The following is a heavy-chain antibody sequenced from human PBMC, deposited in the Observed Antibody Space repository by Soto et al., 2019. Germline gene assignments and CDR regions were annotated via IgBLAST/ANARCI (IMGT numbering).Heavy chain of an antibody. J-gene: IGHJ3*02. CDR3: ARVAYDAFDI. D-gene: IGHD3-16*01. Sequence: QVQLVESGGGLVKPGGSLRLSCAASGFTFSDYYINWIRQAPGKGLEWVSYISSSRSYTNYADSVKGRFTISRDNAKNSLYLQMNSLRAEDTAVYYCARVAYDAFDIWGQGTMVTVSS. V-gene: IGHV3-11*05. CDR2: ISSSRSYT. CDR1: GFTFSDYY.